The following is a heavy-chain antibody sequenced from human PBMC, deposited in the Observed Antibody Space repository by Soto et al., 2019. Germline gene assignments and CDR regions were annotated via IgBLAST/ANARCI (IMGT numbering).Heavy chain of an antibody. Sequence: EVQLVETGGGLIQPGGSLRVSCAASGFTVSSYYMSWVRQAPGTGLEWVSVIYSGGSTYYADSVKGRFTVSRDNSKNMLALQMTSLRAEDTAVYYCARGRYYYDSSGYHTPFDFWGQGTLVTVSS. CDR1: GFTVSSYY. D-gene: IGHD3-22*01. J-gene: IGHJ4*02. CDR3: ARGRYYYDSSGYHTPFDF. V-gene: IGHV3-53*02. CDR2: IYSGGST.